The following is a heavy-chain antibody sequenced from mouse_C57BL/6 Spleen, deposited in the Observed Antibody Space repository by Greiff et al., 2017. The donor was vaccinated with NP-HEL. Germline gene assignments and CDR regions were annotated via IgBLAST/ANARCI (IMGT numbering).Heavy chain of an antibody. Sequence: EVKLVASGGGLVKPGGSLKLSCAASGFTFSDYGMHWVRQAPEKGLEWVAYISSGSSTIYYADTVKGRFTISRDNAKNTLFLQMSMLRSDDTAMYYCARREFACWGQVTLVTVS. CDR3: ARREFAC. J-gene: IGHJ3*01. CDR2: ISSGSSTI. V-gene: IGHV5-17*01. CDR1: GFTFSDYG.